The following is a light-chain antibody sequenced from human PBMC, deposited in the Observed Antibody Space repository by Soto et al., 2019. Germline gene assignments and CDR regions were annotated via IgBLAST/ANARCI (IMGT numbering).Light chain of an antibody. Sequence: EIVLTQSPATLSLSPGERATLSCRASQSVNNYLAWYQQKPGQAPRLLIYDASNRATGIPARFSGSGSGADFTLTISRLEPEDFAVYYCQQRSNWPPTFGQGTRLDIK. CDR2: DAS. J-gene: IGKJ5*01. CDR3: QQRSNWPPT. V-gene: IGKV3-11*01. CDR1: QSVNNY.